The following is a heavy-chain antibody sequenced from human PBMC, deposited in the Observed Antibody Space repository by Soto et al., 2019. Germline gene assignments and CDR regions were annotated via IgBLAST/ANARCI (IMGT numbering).Heavy chain of an antibody. V-gene: IGHV1-69*01. CDR2: IFPKFGTT. J-gene: IGHJ6*02. Sequence: QVQLVQSGAEVKKPGSSVKVSCKASGDTDTNYVISWVRQAPGQGLEWMGGIFPKFGTTYSAQKLQARLTITADESTSTVYMQLGSLGLYVTAVYYREAEMTFGKLSVVWGQGTTVTVSS. CDR3: EAEMTFGKLSVV. D-gene: IGHD3-16*02. CDR1: GDTDTNYV.